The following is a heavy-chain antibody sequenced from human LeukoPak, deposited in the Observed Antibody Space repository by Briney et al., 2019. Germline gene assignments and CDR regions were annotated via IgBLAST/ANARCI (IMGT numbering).Heavy chain of an antibody. CDR1: GLTVSSNY. CDR2: IYGGGST. J-gene: IGHJ4*02. Sequence: GGSLRLSCAASGLTVSSNYMTWVRQAPGGGLEWVSVIYGGGSTYYGDSVKGRFTISRDISKNTVYLQMNSLRAEDTAVYYCAREVRIAARPDRVDYWGQGTLVTVSS. V-gene: IGHV3-53*01. D-gene: IGHD6-6*01. CDR3: AREVRIAARPDRVDY.